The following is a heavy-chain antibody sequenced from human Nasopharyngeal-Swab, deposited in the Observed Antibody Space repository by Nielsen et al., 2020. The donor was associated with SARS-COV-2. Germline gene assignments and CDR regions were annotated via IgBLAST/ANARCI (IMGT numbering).Heavy chain of an antibody. CDR3: ARRAVAGSEGGNWFDP. D-gene: IGHD6-19*01. J-gene: IGHJ5*02. CDR1: GFTFSSYG. CDR2: ISYDGSNK. Sequence: GESLKISCAASGFTFSSYGMHWVRQAPGKGLEWVAVISYDGSNKYYADSVKGRFTISRDNSKNTLYLQMNSLRAEDTAVYYCARRAVAGSEGGNWFDPWGQGTLVTVSS. V-gene: IGHV3-30*03.